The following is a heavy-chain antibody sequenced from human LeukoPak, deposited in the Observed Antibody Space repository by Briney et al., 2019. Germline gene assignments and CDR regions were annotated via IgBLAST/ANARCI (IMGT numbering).Heavy chain of an antibody. J-gene: IGHJ4*02. V-gene: IGHV1-69*02. Sequence: SVKVSCKASGGTFISYTISWVRQAPGQGREWMGRIIPILGIANYAQKFQGRVTITADKSTSTAYMELSSLRSEDTAVYYCARVGSSSWPELDYWGQGTLVTVSS. CDR2: IIPILGIA. CDR3: ARVGSSSWPELDY. CDR1: GGTFISYT. D-gene: IGHD6-13*01.